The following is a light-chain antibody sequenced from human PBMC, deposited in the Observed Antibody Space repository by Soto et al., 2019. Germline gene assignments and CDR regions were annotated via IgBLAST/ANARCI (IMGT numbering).Light chain of an antibody. Sequence: EIVLTQSPGTLSLSPGDRATLSCRASQSVSSSYLAWSQQKPGQAPRRLIYGASRRATGIPDRFSGSGSGTAFTLTISRPEPEDFAVYFCQQVDSSLYTFGQGTKQESK. J-gene: IGKJ2*01. CDR2: GAS. CDR3: QQVDSSLYT. V-gene: IGKV3-20*01. CDR1: QSVSSSY.